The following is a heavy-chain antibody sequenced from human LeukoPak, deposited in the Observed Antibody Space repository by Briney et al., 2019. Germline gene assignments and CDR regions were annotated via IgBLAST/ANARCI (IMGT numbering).Heavy chain of an antibody. CDR3: AKKTGTRYYFDY. CDR2: IRYDGSNK. V-gene: IGHV3-30*02. J-gene: IGHJ4*02. D-gene: IGHD1-7*01. CDR1: GFTFSSYG. Sequence: PGGSLRLSCAASGFTFSSYGMHWVRQAPGKGLEWVAFIRYDGSNKYYADSVKGRFTISRDNSKNTLYLQTNSLRAEDTAVYYCAKKTGTRYYFDYWGQGTLVTVSS.